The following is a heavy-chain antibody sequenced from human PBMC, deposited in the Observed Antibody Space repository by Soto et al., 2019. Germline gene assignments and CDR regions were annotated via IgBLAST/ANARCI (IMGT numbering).Heavy chain of an antibody. CDR3: ASDWFYMDV. D-gene: IGHD3-9*01. J-gene: IGHJ6*03. CDR2: TSSYSGTI. CDR1: GFTFSNYP. V-gene: IGHV3-48*01. Sequence: GGSLRLSCAASGFTFSNYPMNWVRQAPGKGLEWILYTSSYSGTIYYADSVKGRFSISRDNAKNSLYLQMNSLRVEDTAVYYCASDWFYMDVWGKGTSVTVSS.